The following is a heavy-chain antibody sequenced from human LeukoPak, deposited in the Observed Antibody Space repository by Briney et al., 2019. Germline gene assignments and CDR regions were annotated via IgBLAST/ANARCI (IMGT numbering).Heavy chain of an antibody. CDR2: VYHRGVT. D-gene: IGHD1-26*01. CDR1: GGSISSDNW. V-gene: IGHV4-4*02. Sequence: ASGTLSLTCAVSGGSISSDNWWSWVRQPPGKGLEWIGEVYHRGVTNFNPSLKSRVTISVDTSKNHFSLKLSSVTAPDTAVYYCARQKTTYSGSYLFDYWGQGTLVTVSS. CDR3: ARQKTTYSGSYLFDY. J-gene: IGHJ4*02.